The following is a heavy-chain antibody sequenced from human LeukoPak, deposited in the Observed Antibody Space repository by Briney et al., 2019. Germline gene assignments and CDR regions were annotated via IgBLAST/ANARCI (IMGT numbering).Heavy chain of an antibody. CDR3: ARWVAARVRYYFDY. CDR2: IYYSGST. V-gene: IGHV4-59*01. D-gene: IGHD6-6*01. Sequence: PSETLSLTCTVSGDSISSYYWNWIRQPPGKGLEWIGYIYYSGSTNYNPSLKSRVTISVDTSKNQFSLKLSSVTAADTAVYYCARWVAARVRYYFDYWGQGTLVTVSS. J-gene: IGHJ4*02. CDR1: GDSISSYY.